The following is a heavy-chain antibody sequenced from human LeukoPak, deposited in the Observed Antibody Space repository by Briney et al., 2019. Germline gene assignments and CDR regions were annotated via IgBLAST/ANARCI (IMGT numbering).Heavy chain of an antibody. CDR3: AREAKSYYDTTTGWFDP. J-gene: IGHJ5*02. CDR2: ISSSGSTI. V-gene: IGHV3-48*03. Sequence: GGSLRLSCAASGFTFSSYEMNWVRQAPGKGLEWVSYISSSGSTIYYADSVKGRFTISRDNAKNSLYLQMNSLRAEDTAVYYCAREAKSYYDTTTGWFDPWDQGTLVTVSS. CDR1: GFTFSSYE. D-gene: IGHD3-22*01.